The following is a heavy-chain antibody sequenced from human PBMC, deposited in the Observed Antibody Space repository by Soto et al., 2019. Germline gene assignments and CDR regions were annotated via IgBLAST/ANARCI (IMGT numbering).Heavy chain of an antibody. Sequence: ASVKVSCKASGYTFTSYDINWVRQATGQGLEWMGWMNPNSGNTKHAQKLQGRVTMTTDTSTSTAYMELRSLRSDDTAVYYCAREPNYFDYWGQGTLVTVSS. CDR2: MNPNSGNT. CDR3: AREPNYFDY. V-gene: IGHV1-18*01. CDR1: GYTFTSYD. J-gene: IGHJ4*02.